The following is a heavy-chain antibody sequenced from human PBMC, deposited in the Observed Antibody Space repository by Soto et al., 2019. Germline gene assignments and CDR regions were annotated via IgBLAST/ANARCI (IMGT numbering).Heavy chain of an antibody. V-gene: IGHV3-23*01. D-gene: IGHD3-10*01. J-gene: IGHJ5*02. CDR1: GFTFSSYA. CDR3: AKDLIYSSGSYYWFDP. Sequence: EVQLLESGGGLVQPGGSLRLSCAASGFTFSSYAMSWVRQAPGKGLEWVSAISGSGGSTYYADSVKGRFTISRDNSKNTLYLQMNSLRAEDTAVYYCAKDLIYSSGSYYWFDPWGQGTLVTVSS. CDR2: ISGSGGST.